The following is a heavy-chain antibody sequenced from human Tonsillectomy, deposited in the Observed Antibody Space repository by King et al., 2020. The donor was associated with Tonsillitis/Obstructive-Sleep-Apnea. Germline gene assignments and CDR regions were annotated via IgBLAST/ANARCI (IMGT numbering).Heavy chain of an antibody. D-gene: IGHD3/OR15-3a*01. J-gene: IGHJ3*02. CDR2: IHYSGST. CDR3: ARQVGSGLWALDI. Sequence: QLQESGPGLVKPSETLSLTCTVSGGSISSPSYWWGLIRQPPGEALEWIGSIHYSGSTYYKPPLTSRLTISVDTTKNQFSPRLSSVTAADTAVYHCARQVGSGLWALDIWGQGTMVTVSS. CDR1: GGSISSPSYW. V-gene: IGHV4-39*01.